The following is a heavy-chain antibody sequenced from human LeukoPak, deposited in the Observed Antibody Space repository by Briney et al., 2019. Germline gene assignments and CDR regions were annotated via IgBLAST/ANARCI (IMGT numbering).Heavy chain of an antibody. CDR2: IYYSGNT. D-gene: IGHD3-9*01. Sequence: SETLSLTCTVSGGFISSYFWSWIRQPPGKGLEYIGFIYYSGNTNYNPSLKSRVTISVDTSKNQFSLKLSSVTAADTAVYYCARGSDILTGYYTDGITKIDYWGQGHLLTVSS. CDR3: ARGSDILTGYYTDGITKIDY. V-gene: IGHV4-59*01. CDR1: GGFISSYF. J-gene: IGHJ4*02.